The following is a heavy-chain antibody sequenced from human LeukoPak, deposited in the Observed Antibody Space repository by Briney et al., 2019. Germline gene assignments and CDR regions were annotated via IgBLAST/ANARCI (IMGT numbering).Heavy chain of an antibody. J-gene: IGHJ2*01. V-gene: IGHV1-18*01. D-gene: IGHD6-19*01. CDR1: GYTFTSYG. Sequence: GASVKVSCKASGYTFTSYGINWVRQAPGQGLEWMGWISVYNGNTNYAQKLQGRVTMTTDTSTSTAYMELRSLRSDDTAMYYCAREGRRSRWSYWYFDLWGRGTLVTVSS. CDR3: AREGRRSRWSYWYFDL. CDR2: ISVYNGNT.